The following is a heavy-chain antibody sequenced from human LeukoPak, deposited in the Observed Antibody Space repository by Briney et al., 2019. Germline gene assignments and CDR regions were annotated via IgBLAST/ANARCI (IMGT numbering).Heavy chain of an antibody. J-gene: IGHJ4*02. V-gene: IGHV4-39*01. D-gene: IGHD6-13*01. CDR1: GGSISSSNYY. CDR3: ARLAYSSSSY. Sequence: ASETLSLTCSVSGGSISSSNYYWGWIRQPPGKGLEWIGSIYYSGSTYYNPSLKSRVTIFVDTSKNQFSLKLSSVTAADTAVYYCARLAYSSSSYWGQGTLVTVSS. CDR2: IYYSGST.